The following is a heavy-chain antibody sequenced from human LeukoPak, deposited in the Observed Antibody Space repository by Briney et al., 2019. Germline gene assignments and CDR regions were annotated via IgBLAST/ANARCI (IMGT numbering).Heavy chain of an antibody. CDR3: TKGGYSTSWYWIY. Sequence: PGGSLRLSCAASGFTFSDTLMTWVRRAPGKGLEWVATIKPDGSEKYYVDSVRGRFTISRVNAENSLYLQMNSLRAEDTAVYHCTKGGYSTSWYWIYWGQGTLVTVSS. CDR1: GFTFSDTL. CDR2: IKPDGSEK. V-gene: IGHV3-7*03. J-gene: IGHJ4*02. D-gene: IGHD2-2*01.